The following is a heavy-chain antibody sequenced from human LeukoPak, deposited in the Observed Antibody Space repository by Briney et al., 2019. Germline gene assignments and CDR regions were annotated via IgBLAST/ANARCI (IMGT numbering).Heavy chain of an antibody. CDR1: GGSISSSSYY. CDR3: ASRELWFGESGFDP. Sequence: SETLSLTCTVSGGSISSSSYYWGWIRQPPGKGLEWIGSIYYSGSAYYNPSLKSRVTISVDTSKNQFSLKLSSVTAADTAVYYCASRELWFGESGFDPWGQGTLVTVSS. CDR2: IYYSGSA. J-gene: IGHJ5*02. D-gene: IGHD3-10*01. V-gene: IGHV4-39*07.